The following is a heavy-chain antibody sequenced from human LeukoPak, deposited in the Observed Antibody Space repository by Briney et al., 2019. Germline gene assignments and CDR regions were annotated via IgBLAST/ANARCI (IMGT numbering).Heavy chain of an antibody. CDR3: ARASMARGVSL. Sequence: SETLSLTCAVYGGSFSGYYWSWIRQPPGKGLEWIGEINHSGSTNYNPSLKSRVTISVDTSKNQFSLKLSPVTAADTAVYYCARASMARGVSLWGQGTLVTVSS. V-gene: IGHV4-34*01. CDR1: GGSFSGYY. J-gene: IGHJ4*02. CDR2: INHSGST. D-gene: IGHD3-10*01.